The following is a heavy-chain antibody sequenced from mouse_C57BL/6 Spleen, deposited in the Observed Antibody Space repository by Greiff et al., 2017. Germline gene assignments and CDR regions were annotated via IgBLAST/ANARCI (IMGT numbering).Heavy chain of an antibody. D-gene: IGHD1-3*01. CDR3: TSARKWAYAMDY. CDR2: ISSGGDYI. Sequence: EVQLVESGEGLVKPGGSLKLSCAASGFTFSSYAMSWVRQTPEKRLEWVAYISSGGDYIYYADTVKGRFTISRDNARNTLYLQMSSLKSEDTAMYYCTSARKWAYAMDYWGQGTSVTVSS. J-gene: IGHJ4*01. V-gene: IGHV5-9-1*02. CDR1: GFTFSSYA.